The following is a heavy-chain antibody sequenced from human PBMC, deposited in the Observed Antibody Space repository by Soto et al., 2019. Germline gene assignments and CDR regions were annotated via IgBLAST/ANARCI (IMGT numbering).Heavy chain of an antibody. Sequence: SLRLSCAASGFSFRNYNMKWVRQAPGKGLAWVASISSSGGSTPYSDSVKGRFTISRDNSKNSLYLQMNSLRAEDTALYYCVKIRGGYDARSVFDIWGKGTMVPVSS. CDR3: VKIRGGYDARSVFDI. J-gene: IGHJ3*02. V-gene: IGHV3-23*01. CDR1: GFSFRNYN. CDR2: ISSSGGST. D-gene: IGHD5-12*01.